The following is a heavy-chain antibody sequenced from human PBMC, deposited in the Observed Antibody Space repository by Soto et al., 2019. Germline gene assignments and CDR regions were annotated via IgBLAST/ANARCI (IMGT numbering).Heavy chain of an antibody. CDR2: ISAYNGNT. CDR1: GYTFTSYG. Sequence: QVQLVQSGAEVKKPGASVKVSCKASGYTFTSYGISWVRQAPGQGLEWMGWISAYNGNTNYAQKLQGRVTMTTDTSTSTAYMELRSLRSEDTAVYYCARDVSITMVRGYWADWGQGTLVTVSS. V-gene: IGHV1-18*01. J-gene: IGHJ4*02. D-gene: IGHD3-10*01. CDR3: ARDVSITMVRGYWAD.